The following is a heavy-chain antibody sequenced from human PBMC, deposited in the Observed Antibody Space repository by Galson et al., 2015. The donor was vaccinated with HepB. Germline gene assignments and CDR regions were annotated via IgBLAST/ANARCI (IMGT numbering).Heavy chain of an antibody. CDR2: ISSSSSTI. D-gene: IGHD3-10*01. CDR3: ARDDPSNTYYYGSGSRNWYFDL. CDR1: GFTFSSYS. V-gene: IGHV3-48*04. J-gene: IGHJ2*01. Sequence: SLRLSCAASGFTFSSYSMNWVRPAPGKGLEWVSYISSSSSTIYYADSVKGRFTISRDNAKNSLYLQMNSLRAEDTAVYYCARDDPSNTYYYGSGSRNWYFDLWGRGTLVTVSS.